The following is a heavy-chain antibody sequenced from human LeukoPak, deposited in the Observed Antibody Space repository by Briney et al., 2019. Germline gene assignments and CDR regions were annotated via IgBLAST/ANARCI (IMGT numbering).Heavy chain of an antibody. CDR2: IYNTGGT. Sequence: GGFLRLSCAASGFTISSDYMTWVRQAPGKGLEWVSVIYNTGGTKYAASVKGRFTISRDNSKNTLYLQMNSLRAEDTAVYYCARGGIVSGISGYGNWFDTWGQGTLVTVSS. V-gene: IGHV3-66*02. J-gene: IGHJ5*02. D-gene: IGHD5-12*01. CDR3: ARGGIVSGISGYGNWFDT. CDR1: GFTISSDY.